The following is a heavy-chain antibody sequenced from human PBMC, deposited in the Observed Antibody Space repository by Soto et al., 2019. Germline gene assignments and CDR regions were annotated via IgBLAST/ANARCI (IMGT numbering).Heavy chain of an antibody. CDR1: GFTFSSYA. CDR2: ISYDGSNK. J-gene: IGHJ4*02. V-gene: IGHV3-30-3*02. D-gene: IGHD3-10*01. CDR3: ANDKVLWFGSSLYDY. Sequence: GGSLRLSCAASGFTFSSYAMHWVRQAPGKGLEWVAVISYDGSNKYYADSVKGRFTISRDNSKNTLYLQMNSLRAEDTAVYYCANDKVLWFGSSLYDYWGQGTLVTVSS.